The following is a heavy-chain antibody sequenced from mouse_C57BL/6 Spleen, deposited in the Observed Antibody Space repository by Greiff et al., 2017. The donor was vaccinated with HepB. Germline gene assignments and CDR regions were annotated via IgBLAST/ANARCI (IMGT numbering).Heavy chain of an antibody. CDR3: AREDYGSRGGFAY. CDR2: IYPRDGST. V-gene: IGHV1-85*01. Sequence: VQLQQSGPELVKPGASVKLSCKASGYTFTSYDINWVNQRPGQGLEWIGWIYPRDGSTKYNEKFKGKATLTVDTSSSTAYMELHSLTSEDAAVYFCAREDYGSRGGFAYWGQGTLVTVSA. CDR1: GYTFTSYD. D-gene: IGHD1-1*01. J-gene: IGHJ3*01.